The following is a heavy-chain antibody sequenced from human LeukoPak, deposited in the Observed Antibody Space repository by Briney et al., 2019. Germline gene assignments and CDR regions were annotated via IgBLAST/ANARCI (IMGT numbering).Heavy chain of an antibody. CDR3: ARRAYSGSGSSDY. CDR1: GYNFANFW. J-gene: IGHJ4*02. D-gene: IGHD3-10*01. V-gene: IGHV5-51*01. Sequence: GGSLKISCYDSGYNFANFWIGWVRQMPGKGLEWMGIIHPTDSQTLYSPSFQGQVTISVDRSINTAYLQWSSLKASDTAMYYCARRAYSGSGSSDYWGQGTLVTVSS. CDR2: IHPTDSQT.